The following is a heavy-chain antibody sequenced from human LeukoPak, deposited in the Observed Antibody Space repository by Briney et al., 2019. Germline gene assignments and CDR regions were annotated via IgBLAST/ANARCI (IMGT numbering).Heavy chain of an antibody. CDR1: GFTFSSYW. CDR3: ARTYERELDY. V-gene: IGHV3-48*01. D-gene: IGHD5-12*01. J-gene: IGHJ4*02. Sequence: GGSLRLSCAASGFTFSSYWMHWVRQAPGKGLEWVSYISIISSTIYYADSVKGRFTTSRDDAKNSVYLQMNSLGAEDTAVYYCARTYERELDYWGQGTLVTVSS. CDR2: ISIISSTI.